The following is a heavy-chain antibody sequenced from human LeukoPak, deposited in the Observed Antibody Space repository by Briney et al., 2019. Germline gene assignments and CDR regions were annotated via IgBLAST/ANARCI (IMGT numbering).Heavy chain of an antibody. Sequence: ASVKVSCKASGYTFTGYYMHWVRQAPGQGLEWMGWINPNSGGTNYAQKFQGWVTMTRDTSISTAYMELSRLRSDDTAVYYCATQFGELLFSYFDYWGQGTLVTVSS. CDR1: GYTFTGYY. J-gene: IGHJ4*02. CDR3: ATQFGELLFSYFDY. V-gene: IGHV1-2*04. D-gene: IGHD3-10*01. CDR2: INPNSGGT.